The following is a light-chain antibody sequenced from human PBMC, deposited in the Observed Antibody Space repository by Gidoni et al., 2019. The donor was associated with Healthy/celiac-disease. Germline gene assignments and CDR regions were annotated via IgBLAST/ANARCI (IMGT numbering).Light chain of an antibody. CDR2: LGS. CDR3: MQALQTPYT. J-gene: IGKJ2*01. V-gene: IGKV2-28*01. CDR1: QSLLHSNGYNY. Sequence: SISCRSSQSLLHSNGYNYLDWYLQKPGQSPQLLIYLGSNRASGVPDRFSGSGSGTDFTLKISRVEAEDVGVYYCMQALQTPYTFGQXTKLEIK.